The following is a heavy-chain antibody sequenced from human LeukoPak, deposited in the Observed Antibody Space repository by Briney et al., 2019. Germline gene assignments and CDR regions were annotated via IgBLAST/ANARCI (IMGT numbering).Heavy chain of an antibody. V-gene: IGHV3-23*01. D-gene: IGHD6-13*01. CDR1: GFTFSSYG. CDR3: ASPSLSYSSSWYYFDY. Sequence: GESLRLSCAASGFTFSSYGMSWVRQAPGKGLEWVSAISGSGGSTYYADSVKGRFTISRDNSKNTLYLQMNSLRAEDTAVYYCASPSLSYSSSWYYFDYWGQGTLVTVSS. CDR2: ISGSGGST. J-gene: IGHJ4*02.